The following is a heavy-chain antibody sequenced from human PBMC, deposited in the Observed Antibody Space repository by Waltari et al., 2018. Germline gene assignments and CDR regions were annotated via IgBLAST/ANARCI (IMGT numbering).Heavy chain of an antibody. Sequence: QMQLVQSGPEVKKPGTSVKVSCKASGFTLTSSAVQWVRQARGPRLEWIGGIVVGSGNTNYAQKFQERVTITRDMSTSTAYMELSSLRSEDTAVYYCAAGLWFRELSLYPFDYWGQGTLVAVSS. J-gene: IGHJ4*02. D-gene: IGHD3-10*01. CDR2: IVVGSGNT. CDR3: AAGLWFRELSLYPFDY. CDR1: GFTLTSSA. V-gene: IGHV1-58*01.